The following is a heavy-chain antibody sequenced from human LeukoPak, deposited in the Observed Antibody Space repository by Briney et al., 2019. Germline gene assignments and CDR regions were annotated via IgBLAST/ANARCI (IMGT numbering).Heavy chain of an antibody. CDR1: GFTFSRCA. Sequence: VQPGGSLRLSCSASGFTFSRCAMHWVRQAPGKGLEYVSGISSNGGSTYYADSVKGRFTISRDNSKNTLYLQMSSLRAEDTAVYYCVKSGSYYNEPYYFDYWGQGILVTVSS. J-gene: IGHJ4*02. CDR3: VKSGSYYNEPYYFDY. D-gene: IGHD3-10*01. V-gene: IGHV3-64D*06. CDR2: ISSNGGST.